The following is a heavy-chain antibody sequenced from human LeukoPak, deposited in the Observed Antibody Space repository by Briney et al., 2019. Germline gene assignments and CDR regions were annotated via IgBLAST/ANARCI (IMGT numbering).Heavy chain of an antibody. CDR3: ARDRVIVVVVAADYYYYGMGV. CDR1: GFTFSSYS. CDR2: ISSSSSTI. Sequence: GGSLRLSCAASGFTFSSYSMNWVRQAPGKGLEWVSYISSSSSTIYYADSVKGRFTISRDNAKNSLYLQMNSLRAEDTAVYYCARDRVIVVVVAADYYYYGMGVWGQGTTVTVSS. J-gene: IGHJ6*02. D-gene: IGHD2-15*01. V-gene: IGHV3-48*01.